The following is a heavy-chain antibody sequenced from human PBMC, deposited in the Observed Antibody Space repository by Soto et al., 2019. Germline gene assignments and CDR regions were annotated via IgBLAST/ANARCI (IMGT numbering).Heavy chain of an antibody. Sequence: QVQLVQSGAEVKKPGSSVKVSCKASGGAFSDYAFSWVRQAPGQGLEWLGGIMPIFRAPSYAQKFQGRVTITADEFTRTAYMEMNSLRSEDTAVYYCASWLKGPDIGNYYYGMDVWGQGTTVTVS. CDR3: ASWLKGPDIGNYYYGMDV. D-gene: IGHD2-15*01. V-gene: IGHV1-69*12. CDR1: GGAFSDYA. CDR2: IMPIFRAP. J-gene: IGHJ6*02.